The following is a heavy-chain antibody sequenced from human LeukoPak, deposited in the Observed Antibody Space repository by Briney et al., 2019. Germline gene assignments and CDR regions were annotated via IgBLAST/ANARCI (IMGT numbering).Heavy chain of an antibody. J-gene: IGHJ4*02. CDR3: ARASYPEHSSSWYLSSYYFDY. CDR1: GYTFTSYG. D-gene: IGHD6-13*01. V-gene: IGHV1-18*01. Sequence: ASVKVSCKASGYTFTSYGISWVRQAPGQGLEWMGWISAYNGNTNYAQKLQGRVTMTTDTSTSTAYMELRSLRSDDTAVYYCARASYPEHSSSWYLSSYYFDYWGQGTLVTVSS. CDR2: ISAYNGNT.